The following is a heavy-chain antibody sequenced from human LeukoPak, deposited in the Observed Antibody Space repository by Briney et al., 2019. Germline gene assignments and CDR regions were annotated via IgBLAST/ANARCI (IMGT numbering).Heavy chain of an antibody. V-gene: IGHV1-18*01. CDR1: GYTFTSYG. D-gene: IGHD3/OR15-3a*01. CDR2: ISAYNGNT. J-gene: IGHJ4*02. Sequence: ASVKVSCKASGYTFTSYGISWVRQAPGQGLEGMGWISAYNGNTNYAQKLQGRVTITTDTSTSTVYIELGSQRSGDTAVYFCERDAKSTYEFWSGYDEYYLDYWGQGTLVTVSS. CDR3: ERDAKSTYEFWSGYDEYYLDY.